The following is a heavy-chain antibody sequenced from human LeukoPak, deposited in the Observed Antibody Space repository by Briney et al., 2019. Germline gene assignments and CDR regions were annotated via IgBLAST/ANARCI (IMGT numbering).Heavy chain of an antibody. CDR1: GFTFSSYS. CDR2: ISSSSSYI. CDR3: ASGYSGYDSGDY. V-gene: IGHV3-21*01. J-gene: IGHJ4*02. D-gene: IGHD5-12*01. Sequence: GGSLRLSCAASGFTFSSYSMNRVRQAPGKGLEWVSSISSSSSYIYYADSVKGRFTISRDNAKNSLYLQMNSLRAEDTAVYYCASGYSGYDSGDYWGQGTLVTASS.